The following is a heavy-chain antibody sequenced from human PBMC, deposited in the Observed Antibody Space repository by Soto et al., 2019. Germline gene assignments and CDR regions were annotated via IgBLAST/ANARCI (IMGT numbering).Heavy chain of an antibody. CDR2: ISYDGSNK. J-gene: IGHJ4*02. CDR1: GFTFSNAW. Sequence: PGGSLRLSCAASGFTFSNAWINWVRQAPGKGLEWVAVISYDGSNKYYADSVKGRFTISRDNSKNTLYLQMNSLRAEDTAVYYCARVPDFWSVDYWGQGTLVTVSS. D-gene: IGHD3-3*01. V-gene: IGHV3-30-3*01. CDR3: ARVPDFWSVDY.